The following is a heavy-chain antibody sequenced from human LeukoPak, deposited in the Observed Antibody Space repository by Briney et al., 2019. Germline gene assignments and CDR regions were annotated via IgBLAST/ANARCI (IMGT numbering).Heavy chain of an antibody. CDR1: GYTFTGYH. CDR3: AREYSSSYNWFDP. Sequence: ASVKVSCKASGYTFTGYHMHWVRQAPGQGLEWMGWINPNSGGTNYAQKFQGRVTMTRDTSISTAYMELSRLRSDDTAVYYCAREYSSSYNWFDPWGQGTLVTVSS. CDR2: INPNSGGT. V-gene: IGHV1-2*02. J-gene: IGHJ5*02. D-gene: IGHD6-6*01.